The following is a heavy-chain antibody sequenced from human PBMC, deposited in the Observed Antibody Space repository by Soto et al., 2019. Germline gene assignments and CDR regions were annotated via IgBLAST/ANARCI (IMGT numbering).Heavy chain of an antibody. D-gene: IGHD3-10*01. V-gene: IGHV3-7*01. CDR3: ARGGVGELLYWFDP. CDR1: GFTFSSYW. CDR2: IKQDGSEK. Sequence: EVQLVESGGGLVQPGGSLRLSCAASGFTFSSYWMSWVRQAPGKGLEWVANIKQDGSEKYYVDSVKGRFTISRDNAKNSLYLQMNSLRAEDTAVYYCARGGVGELLYWFDPWGQGTLVTVSS. J-gene: IGHJ5*02.